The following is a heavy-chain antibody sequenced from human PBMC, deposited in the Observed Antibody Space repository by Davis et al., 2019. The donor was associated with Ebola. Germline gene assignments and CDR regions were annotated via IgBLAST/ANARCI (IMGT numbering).Heavy chain of an antibody. D-gene: IGHD3-10*01. Sequence: MPSETLSLTCTVSGGSISSSSYYWGWIRQPPGKGLEWIGSIYYSGSTYYNPSLTSRVTISVDTSKNQFSLKLSSVTAADTAVYYCARIPSYYYGSGSYYKTLYFDYWGQGTLVTVSS. V-gene: IGHV4-39*01. CDR2: IYYSGST. CDR3: ARIPSYYYGSGSYYKTLYFDY. J-gene: IGHJ4*02. CDR1: GGSISSSSYY.